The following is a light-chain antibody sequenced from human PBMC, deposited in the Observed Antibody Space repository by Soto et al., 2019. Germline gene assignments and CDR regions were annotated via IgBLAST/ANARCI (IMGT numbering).Light chain of an antibody. Sequence: ETFLTQSPGTLSLSPFDAVTLSFMSIQSVTYRYLAWYQQKPGQAPRLLIYAASTRATGIPDRFSGSGSGTDFTFTISRLEPGDFAVYYCQQYGSSPPWTFGQGTKVDIK. V-gene: IGKV3-20*01. CDR1: QSVTYRY. J-gene: IGKJ1*01. CDR2: AAS. CDR3: QQYGSSPPWT.